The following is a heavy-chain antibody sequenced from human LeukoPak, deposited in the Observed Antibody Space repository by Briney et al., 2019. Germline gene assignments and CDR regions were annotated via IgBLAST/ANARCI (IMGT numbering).Heavy chain of an antibody. Sequence: SETLSLTCTVSGGSFSSYYWSWIRQPPGKGLEWIGYIYYSGSTNYNPSLKSRVTISVDTSKNQFSLKLSSVTAADTAVYYCASYCGNTPVAFDIWGQGTMVTVSS. CDR1: GGSFSSYY. V-gene: IGHV4-59*01. D-gene: IGHD2-21*01. CDR2: IYYSGST. CDR3: ASYCGNTPVAFDI. J-gene: IGHJ3*02.